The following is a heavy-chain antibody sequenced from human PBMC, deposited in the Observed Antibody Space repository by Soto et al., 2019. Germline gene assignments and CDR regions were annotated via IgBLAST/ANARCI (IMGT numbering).Heavy chain of an antibody. CDR1: GGTFSSYA. CDR3: ARVLGYYYDSSGYQGWFDP. Sequence: ASVKVSCKASGGTFSSYAISWVRQAPGQGLEWMGGIIPIFGTANYAQKFQGRVTITADESTSTAYMELSSLRSEDTAVYYCARVLGYYYDSSGYQGWFDPWGQGTLATVSS. V-gene: IGHV1-69*13. D-gene: IGHD3-22*01. J-gene: IGHJ5*02. CDR2: IIPIFGTA.